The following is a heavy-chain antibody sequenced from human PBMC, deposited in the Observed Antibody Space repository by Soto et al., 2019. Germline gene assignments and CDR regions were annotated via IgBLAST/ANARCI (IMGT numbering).Heavy chain of an antibody. CDR1: GDTFSFYT. CDR2: VNPNISKS. D-gene: IGHD1-26*01. CDR3: ARGTFSGSPEYFQH. J-gene: IGHJ1*01. Sequence: ASVKVSCKASGDTFSFYTINWVRQAPGLGLEWMGRVNPNISKSDYTQKFQGRVTMTRNTSISTAYMELSSLRSEDTAVYYCARGTFSGSPEYFQHWGQGTLVTVSS. V-gene: IGHV1-8*02.